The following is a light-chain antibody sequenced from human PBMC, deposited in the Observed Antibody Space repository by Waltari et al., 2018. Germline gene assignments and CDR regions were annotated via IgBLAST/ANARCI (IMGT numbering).Light chain of an antibody. CDR3: AAWDDSLSVNWV. CDR2: RSN. Sequence: QSVLTQPPSASGTLGQRVTISCSGSSSNIGSSSVDWYQQLPGTAPKLLIYRSNQRPSGVPDRFSGSKSGTSASLAISGLRSEDEADYYCAAWDDSLSVNWVFGGGTKLTVL. J-gene: IGLJ3*02. V-gene: IGLV1-47*01. CDR1: SSNIGSSS.